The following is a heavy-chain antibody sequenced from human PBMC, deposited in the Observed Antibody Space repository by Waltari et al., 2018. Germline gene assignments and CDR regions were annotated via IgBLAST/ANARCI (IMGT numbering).Heavy chain of an antibody. CDR1: GFTFSSYW. J-gene: IGHJ3*02. V-gene: IGHV3-7*01. CDR2: IKQDGSEK. Sequence: EVQLVESGGGLVQPGGSLRLSCAASGFTFSSYWMSWVRQAPGKGLEWVANIKQDGSEKYYVDSVKGRFTISRDNAKNSLYLQMNSLRAEDTAVYYCAREGWAAPRNAFDIWGQGTMVTVSS. CDR3: AREGWAAPRNAFDI. D-gene: IGHD6-19*01.